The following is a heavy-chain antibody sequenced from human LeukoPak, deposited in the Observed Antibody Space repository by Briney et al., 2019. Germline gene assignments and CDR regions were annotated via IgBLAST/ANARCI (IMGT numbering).Heavy chain of an antibody. D-gene: IGHD3-16*01. CDR1: GFTFSSYA. V-gene: IGHV3-23*01. CDR3: AKGYYDYVWGSYFGY. CDR2: ISGSGGST. Sequence: GGSLRLSCAASGFTFSSYAMSWVRQAPGKGLEWVSAISGSGGSTYYADSVKGRFTISRDNSKNTLYLQMNRLRAEDTAVYYCAKGYYDYVWGSYFGYWGQGTLVTVSS. J-gene: IGHJ4*02.